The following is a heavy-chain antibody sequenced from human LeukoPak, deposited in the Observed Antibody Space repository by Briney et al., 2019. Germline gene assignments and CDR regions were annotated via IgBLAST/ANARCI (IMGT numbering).Heavy chain of an antibody. CDR2: ISSSSSYI. CDR3: AKARGYDFWSGSDY. D-gene: IGHD3-3*01. J-gene: IGHJ4*02. CDR1: GFTFSTYS. Sequence: GGSPRLSCAASGFTFSTYSMNWVRQAPGKGLEWVSSISSSSSYIYYADSVKGRFTISRDNSKNTLYLQMNGLRAEDTAVYYCAKARGYDFWSGSDYWGQGTLVTVSS. V-gene: IGHV3-21*04.